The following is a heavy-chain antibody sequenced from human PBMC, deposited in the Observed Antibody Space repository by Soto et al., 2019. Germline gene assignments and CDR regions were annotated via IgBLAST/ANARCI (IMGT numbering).Heavy chain of an antibody. V-gene: IGHV4-59*01. CDR1: GGAISSYY. CDR2: VHYSGST. Sequence: PSETLSLTCTVSGGAISSYYWSWIRQSPGKGLEWIGYVHYSGSTNYNPSLKSRVTMSVDTSRNHLSLKLSSVTAADTAVYYCARGCSSTSCSREFDPWGQGTLVTVSS. CDR3: ARGCSSTSCSREFDP. D-gene: IGHD2-2*01. J-gene: IGHJ5*02.